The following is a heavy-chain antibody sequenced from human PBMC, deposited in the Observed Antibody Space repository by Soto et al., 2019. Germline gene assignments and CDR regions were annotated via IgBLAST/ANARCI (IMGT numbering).Heavy chain of an antibody. Sequence: SGPTLVNPTQTLTLTCTFSGFSLSSIGVAVGWIRQPPGKALEWLALLYWNDDRRYSPSLKSRLTITKDTSKNQVVLTMTNMDPADTATYYCAHSASVPCCYYGMDVWGQGTTVTVSS. J-gene: IGHJ6*02. D-gene: IGHD1-26*01. CDR1: GFSLSSIGVA. CDR2: LYWNDDR. CDR3: AHSASVPCCYYGMDV. V-gene: IGHV2-5*01.